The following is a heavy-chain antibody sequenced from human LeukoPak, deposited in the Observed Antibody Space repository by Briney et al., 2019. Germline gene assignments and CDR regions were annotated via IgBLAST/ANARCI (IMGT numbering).Heavy chain of an antibody. CDR1: GFTFSSYTFSTYA. D-gene: IGHD2-15*01. J-gene: IGHJ6*03. V-gene: IGHV3-23*01. CDR3: AKGVEDSGIYYYYYMDV. Sequence: GGSLRLSCAASGFTFSSYTFSTYAMSWVRQAPGKGLEWVSAVSGSGVSTYYADSVKGRFTISRDNSKNTLYLQMNGLRAEDTAVYYCAKGVEDSGIYYYYYMDVWGKGTTVTVSS. CDR2: VSGSGVST.